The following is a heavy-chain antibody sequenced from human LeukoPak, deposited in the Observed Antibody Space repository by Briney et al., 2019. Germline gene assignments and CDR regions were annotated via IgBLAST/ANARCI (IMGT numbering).Heavy chain of an antibody. CDR1: GGTFSSYA. CDR3: ARVRQYYDFWSVLDY. CDR2: IIPIFGTA. J-gene: IGHJ4*02. Sequence: WASVKVSCKASGGTFSSYAISWVRQAPGQGLEWMGGIIPIFGTANYAQKFQGRVTITADESTSTAYMELSSLRSEDTAVYYCARVRQYYDFWSVLDYWGQGTLVTVSS. V-gene: IGHV1-69*13. D-gene: IGHD3-3*01.